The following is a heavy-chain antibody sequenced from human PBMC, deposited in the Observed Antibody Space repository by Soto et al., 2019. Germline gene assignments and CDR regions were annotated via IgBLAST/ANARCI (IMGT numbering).Heavy chain of an antibody. CDR3: AKRFSKTTETTPYSWFFDF. CDR1: GFSFGDYA. Sequence: EVQLLESGGGLVQPEGSLRLSCAASGFSFGDYAMTWVRQAPGKGLEWVSIISASSSHSFYADSVKGRFTIYRDNSRDTLYLQMDSLRDKDTAVYYCAKRFSKTTETTPYSWFFDFWGRGTLVTVSS. D-gene: IGHD4-17*01. V-gene: IGHV3-23*01. CDR2: ISASSSHS. J-gene: IGHJ2*01.